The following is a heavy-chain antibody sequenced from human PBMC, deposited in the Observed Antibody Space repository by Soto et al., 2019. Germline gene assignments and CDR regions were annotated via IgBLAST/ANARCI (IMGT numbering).Heavy chain of an antibody. V-gene: IGHV4-31*03. CDR3: ACGGRRWLTDY. Sequence: QVQLQESGPGPVKPSQTLSLTCTVSGGSISSGGYYWSWIRQHPGKGLEWIGYIYYSGSTYYNPSLKSRVTISVDTSKNQCSLKLSSVTAADTAVYYCACGGRRWLTDYWGQGTLVTVSS. J-gene: IGHJ4*02. D-gene: IGHD3-22*01. CDR1: GGSISSGGYY. CDR2: IYYSGST.